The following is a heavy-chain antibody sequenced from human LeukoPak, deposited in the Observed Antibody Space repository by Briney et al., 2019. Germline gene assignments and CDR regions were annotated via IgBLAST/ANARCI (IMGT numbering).Heavy chain of an antibody. CDR1: GYTFDDYA. D-gene: IGHD6-19*01. V-gene: IGHV3-43*02. CDR3: AKSGSANFDY. J-gene: IGHJ4*02. CDR2: ISGDGGST. Sequence: GGSLRLYCAASGYTFDDYAMHWVRQAPGKDLEWVSLISGDGGSTYYADSVKGRFTISRDNSKHSLYLQMNSLRTEDTALYYCAKSGSANFDYWGQGTLVTVSS.